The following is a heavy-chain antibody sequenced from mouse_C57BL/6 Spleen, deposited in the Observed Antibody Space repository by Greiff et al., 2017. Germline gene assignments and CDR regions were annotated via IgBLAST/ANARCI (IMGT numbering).Heavy chain of an antibody. J-gene: IGHJ2*01. CDR2: INPSSGYT. D-gene: IGHD2-4*01. Sequence: QVQLQQSGAELARPGASVKMSCKASGYTFTSYTMHWVKQRPGQGLEWIGYINPSSGYTKYNQKFKDKATLTADKYSSTAYMQLSSLTSEDSAVTYCARDDFGYVDYGGQGTTLTVSS. CDR3: ARDDFGYVDY. CDR1: GYTFTSYT. V-gene: IGHV1-4*01.